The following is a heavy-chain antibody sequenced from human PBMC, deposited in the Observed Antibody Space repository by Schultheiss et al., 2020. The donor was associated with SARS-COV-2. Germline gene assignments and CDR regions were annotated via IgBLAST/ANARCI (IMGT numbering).Heavy chain of an antibody. CDR2: TNPKRGAT. CDR3: ATRGDLDDYYFYMDV. J-gene: IGHJ6*03. Sequence: ASVKVSCRTSGGAFNSYSINWVRQAPGQGLEWMGWTNPKRGATYYAQKFQGRVTMNSDTSITTTYMELSRLRSDDTAVYYCATRGDLDDYYFYMDVWGKGTTVTVSS. D-gene: IGHD2-21*01. CDR1: GGAFNSYS. V-gene: IGHV1-2*02.